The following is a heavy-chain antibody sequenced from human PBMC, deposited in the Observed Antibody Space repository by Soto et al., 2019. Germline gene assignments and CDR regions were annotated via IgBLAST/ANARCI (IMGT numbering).Heavy chain of an antibody. Sequence: ASVKVSCKASGGTFSSYTISWVRQAPGQGLEWMGRIIPILGIANYAQKFQGRVTITADKSTSTAYMELSSLRSEDTAVYYCARDPPLRSDAFDIWGQGTMVTVSS. CDR1: GGTFSSYT. V-gene: IGHV1-69*04. CDR2: IIPILGIA. CDR3: ARDPPLRSDAFDI. J-gene: IGHJ3*02. D-gene: IGHD1-26*01.